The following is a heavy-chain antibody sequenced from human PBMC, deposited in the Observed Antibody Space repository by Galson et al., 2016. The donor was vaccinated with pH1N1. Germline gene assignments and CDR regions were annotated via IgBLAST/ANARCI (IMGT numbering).Heavy chain of an antibody. V-gene: IGHV4-59*11. CDR1: GGSISSHY. Sequence: SETLSLTCTVSGGSISSHYWSWIRQPPGKGLEWIAYIYYSGSTDYNPSLKSRVTISVDTSKNQFSLKLRSVTAADTAVFFCARGRGWLVLDYWGQGIVVAVSS. CDR2: IYYSGST. CDR3: ARGRGWLVLDY. D-gene: IGHD3-9*01. J-gene: IGHJ4*02.